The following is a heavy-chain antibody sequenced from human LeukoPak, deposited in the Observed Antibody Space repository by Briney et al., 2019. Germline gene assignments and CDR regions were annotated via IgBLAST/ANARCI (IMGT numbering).Heavy chain of an antibody. Sequence: ASVKVSCKASGYTFIRYAINWLRQAPGQGLEWMGWINMYTANPAYAQGFTERFVFSLDTSVSTAYLEISNLKAEDTAVYYCARHDNDDDFDYWGQGTLVTVSS. CDR3: ARHDNDDDFDY. CDR2: INMYTANP. CDR1: GYTFIRYA. J-gene: IGHJ4*02. D-gene: IGHD3-16*01. V-gene: IGHV7-4-1*02.